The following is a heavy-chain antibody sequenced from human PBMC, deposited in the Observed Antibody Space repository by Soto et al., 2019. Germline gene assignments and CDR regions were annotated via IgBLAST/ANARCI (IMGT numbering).Heavy chain of an antibody. CDR3: AKDIRATAIFGVVIIEAGVY. J-gene: IGHJ4*02. CDR1: GFTFDDYA. V-gene: IGHV3-9*01. Sequence: EVQLVESGGGLVQPGRSLRLSCAASGFTFDDYAMHWVRQAPGKGLEWVSDISWNSGSIGYADSVKGRFTISRDNAKNSLYLQMKSLRAEDTALYYCAKDIRATAIFGVVIIEAGVYWGQGTLVTVSS. CDR2: ISWNSGSI. D-gene: IGHD3-3*01.